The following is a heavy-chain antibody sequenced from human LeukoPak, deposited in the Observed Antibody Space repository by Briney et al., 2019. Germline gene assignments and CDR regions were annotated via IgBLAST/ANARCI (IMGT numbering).Heavy chain of an antibody. CDR2: INSDGSST. J-gene: IGHJ4*02. V-gene: IGHV3-74*01. Sequence: GGSLRLSCAACGFTFSSYWMHWVREAPGEGLVGVSRINSDGSSTIYADSVKWRFTISRHNAKNKLYLQMNSLRAEDTAVYYCAREGDFDEVDYWGQGTLVTVSS. CDR1: GFTFSSYW. CDR3: AREGDFDEVDY. D-gene: IGHD3-10*01.